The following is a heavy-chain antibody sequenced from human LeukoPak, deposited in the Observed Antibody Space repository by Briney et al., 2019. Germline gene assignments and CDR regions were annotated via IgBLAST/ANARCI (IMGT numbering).Heavy chain of an antibody. CDR3: AREALSSGYYQKPEAFDI. V-gene: IGHV3-30*04. J-gene: IGHJ3*02. CDR2: ISYDGSNK. CDR1: GFTFSSYA. Sequence: PGGSLRLSCAASGFTFSSYAMHWVRQAPGKGLEWVAVISYDGSNKYYADSVKGRFTISRDNSKNTLYLQMNSTRAEDTAVYYCAREALSSGYYQKPEAFDIWGQGTMVTVSS. D-gene: IGHD3-22*01.